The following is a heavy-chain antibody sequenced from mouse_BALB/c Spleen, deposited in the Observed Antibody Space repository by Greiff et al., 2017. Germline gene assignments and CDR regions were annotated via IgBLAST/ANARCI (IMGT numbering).Heavy chain of an antibody. CDR2: IWGDGST. J-gene: IGHJ3*01. Sequence: VQLVESGPGLVAPSQSLSITCTVSGFSLTGYGVNWVRQPPGKGLEWLGMIWGDGSTDYNSALKSRLSISKDNSKSQVFLKMNSLQTDDTARYYCAREGAITTGGFAYWGQGTLVTVSA. CDR3: AREGAITTGGFAY. CDR1: GFSLTGYG. V-gene: IGHV2-6-7*01. D-gene: IGHD1-2*01.